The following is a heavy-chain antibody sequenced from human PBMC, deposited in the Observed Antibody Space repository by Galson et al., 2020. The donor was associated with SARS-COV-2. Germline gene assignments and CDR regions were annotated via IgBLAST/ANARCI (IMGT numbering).Heavy chain of an antibody. Sequence: GESPKLSRLGAGYRFTSSWIGWVRQMPGQGMEWTGIIYPGDHAARYSPSFQGQVTIPADKSITTAYLQWSSLKASDTAMYYCARSGRWGGIYFDYWGQGTLVTVSS. V-gene: IGHV5-51*01. CDR2: IYPGDHAA. CDR1: GYRFTSSW. J-gene: IGHJ4*02. D-gene: IGHD1-20*01. CDR3: ARSGRWGGIYFDY.